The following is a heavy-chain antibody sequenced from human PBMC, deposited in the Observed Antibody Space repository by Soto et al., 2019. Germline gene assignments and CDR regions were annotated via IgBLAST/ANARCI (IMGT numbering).Heavy chain of an antibody. CDR1: GDTFKNYA. D-gene: IGHD2-15*01. Sequence: QVQLVQSGAEVRKPGSSVKVSCRASGDTFKNYAISWVRQAPGQGLEWMGGIIPIFGKMDYAQTFHGRVTINGDESTYTAHMELRGLRSDDTALYYCATSGYNYGPFDYWGRGLLVTVSS. CDR3: ATSGYNYGPFDY. CDR2: IIPIFGKM. V-gene: IGHV1-69*01. J-gene: IGHJ4*01.